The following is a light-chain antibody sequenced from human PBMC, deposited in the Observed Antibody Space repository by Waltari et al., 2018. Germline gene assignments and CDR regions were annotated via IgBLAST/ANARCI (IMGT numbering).Light chain of an antibody. CDR2: GAS. V-gene: IGKV3-20*01. J-gene: IGKJ2*01. CDR1: QSVSSS. CDR3: QQYDNSRT. Sequence: EIVLTQSPGTLSLSPGERATLSCRASQSVSSSLVWYQQKLGQAPRLLIYGASNRATGIPDRFSGSGSGTDFTLTISRLEPEDFAVYYCQQYDNSRTFGQGTKLEIK.